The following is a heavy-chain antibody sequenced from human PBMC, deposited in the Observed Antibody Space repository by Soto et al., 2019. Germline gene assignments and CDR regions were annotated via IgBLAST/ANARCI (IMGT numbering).Heavy chain of an antibody. V-gene: IGHV4-31*03. CDR1: GGSISSGGYY. D-gene: IGHD1-20*01. CDR3: ARDSFSRRFLVSDRLYYYNGMVV. Sequence: SETLSLTCTVSGGSISSGGYYWSWIRQHPGKGLEWIGYIYYSGSTYYNPSLKSRVTISVDTSKNQFSLKLSSVTAADTAVYYCARDSFSRRFLVSDRLYYYNGMVVWGQGITGYGSS. J-gene: IGHJ6*02. CDR2: IYYSGST.